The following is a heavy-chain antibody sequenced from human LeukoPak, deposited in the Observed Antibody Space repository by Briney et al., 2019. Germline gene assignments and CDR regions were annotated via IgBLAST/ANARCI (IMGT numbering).Heavy chain of an antibody. V-gene: IGHV4-31*03. D-gene: IGHD6-19*01. CDR3: ARAIAVARTFDY. Sequence: PSETLSLTCSVSGGSISSGGYYWSWIRQHPGKGLEWIGYIYYSGSTYYNTSLKSRVTISVDTSKNQFSLKLSSVTAADTAVYYCARAIAVARTFDYWGQGTLVTVSS. CDR2: IYYSGST. J-gene: IGHJ4*02. CDR1: GGSISSGGYY.